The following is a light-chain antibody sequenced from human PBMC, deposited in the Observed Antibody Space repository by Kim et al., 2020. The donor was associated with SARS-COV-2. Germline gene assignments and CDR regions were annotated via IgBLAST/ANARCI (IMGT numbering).Light chain of an antibody. CDR2: DAS. CDR1: QSVTKY. CDR3: QQSSNLPPT. V-gene: IGKV1-39*01. J-gene: IGKJ1*01. Sequence: DIQLTQSPSSLSASIGDRVTITCRASQSVTKYLNWYQQKLGKGPKLLIFDASSLKDGVPSRFTGSGSGTDFTLTISRLQPEDFGTYYCQQSSNLPPTFGQGTKVDIK.